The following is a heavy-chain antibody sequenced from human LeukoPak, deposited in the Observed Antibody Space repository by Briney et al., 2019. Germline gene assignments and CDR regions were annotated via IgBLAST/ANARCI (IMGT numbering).Heavy chain of an antibody. CDR1: GGTFSSYA. V-gene: IGHV1-69*04. D-gene: IGHD6-13*01. CDR3: ARDDTGIAAYYYYGMDV. J-gene: IGHJ6*02. CDR2: IIPILGIA. Sequence: SVKGSCKASGGTFSSYAISWVRQAPGQGLEWMGRIIPILGIANYAQKFQGRVTITADKSTSTAYMELSSLRSEDTAVYYCARDDTGIAAYYYYGMDVWGQGTTVTVSS.